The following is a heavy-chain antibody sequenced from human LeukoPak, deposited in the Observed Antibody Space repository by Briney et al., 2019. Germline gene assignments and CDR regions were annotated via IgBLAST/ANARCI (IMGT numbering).Heavy chain of an antibody. J-gene: IGHJ6*04. D-gene: IGHD3/OR15-3a*01. CDR1: GGSFSGYY. Sequence: PSETLSLTCVVYGGSFSGYYWSWIRQPPGKGLEWIGEINHSGSTNYNPSLKSRVTISVDTSKNQFSLKLSSVTAADTAVYYCARGDGLHYYYYGMDVWGKGTTVTVSS. CDR3: ARGDGLHYYYYGMDV. CDR2: INHSGST. V-gene: IGHV4-34*01.